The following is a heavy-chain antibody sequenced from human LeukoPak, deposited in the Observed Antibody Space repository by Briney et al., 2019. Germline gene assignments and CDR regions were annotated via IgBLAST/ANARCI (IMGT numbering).Heavy chain of an antibody. CDR3: ARLSYPNWFDP. J-gene: IGHJ5*02. CDR1: GYSFTSYW. CDR2: IYPGDSDT. D-gene: IGHD3-10*01. V-gene: IGHV5-51*01. Sequence: GESLMISCKGSGYSFTSYWIGWVRQMPGKGLEWMGIIYPGDSDTRYSPSFQGQVTISADKSISTAYLRWSSLKASDTAMYYCARLSYPNWFDPWGQGTLVTVSS.